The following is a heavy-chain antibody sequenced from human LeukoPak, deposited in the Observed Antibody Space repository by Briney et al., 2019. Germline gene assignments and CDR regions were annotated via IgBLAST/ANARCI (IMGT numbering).Heavy chain of an antibody. Sequence: SETLSLTCTVSGGSISSYYWSWIRQPPGKGLEWIGSIYYSGSTYYNPSLKSRVTISVDTSKNQFSLKLSSVTAADTAVYYCARDLVLLWFGESLPYGMDVWGQGTTVTVSS. CDR3: ARDLVLLWFGESLPYGMDV. CDR1: GGSISSYY. D-gene: IGHD3-10*01. J-gene: IGHJ6*02. CDR2: IYYSGST. V-gene: IGHV4-59*12.